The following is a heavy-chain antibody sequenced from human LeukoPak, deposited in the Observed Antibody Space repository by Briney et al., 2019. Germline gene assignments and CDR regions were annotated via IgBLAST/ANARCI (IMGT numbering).Heavy chain of an antibody. Sequence: GGSLRLSCAASGFTFSSYWMQWVRQVPGKGLAWVSRIKSDGSSTSYADSVKGRFTISRDNSKNTLYLQGNSLRAEDTAVYYCAKDKDYYDSSGNFGNPTVFDYWGQGTLVTVSS. J-gene: IGHJ4*02. D-gene: IGHD3-22*01. V-gene: IGHV3-74*01. CDR2: IKSDGSST. CDR3: AKDKDYYDSSGNFGNPTVFDY. CDR1: GFTFSSYW.